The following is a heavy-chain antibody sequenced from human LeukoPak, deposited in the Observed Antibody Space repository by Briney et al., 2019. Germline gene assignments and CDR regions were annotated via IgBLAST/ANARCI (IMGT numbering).Heavy chain of an antibody. Sequence: GASVKVSCKASGGTFSSYAISWVRQAPGQGPEWMGGIIPIFGTVNYAQKFQGRVTMTRDTSTSTVYMELSSLRSEDTAVYYCARGCSSCPGDYWGQGTLVTVSS. V-gene: IGHV1-69*05. D-gene: IGHD6-13*01. CDR2: IIPIFGTV. J-gene: IGHJ4*02. CDR1: GGTFSSYA. CDR3: ARGCSSCPGDY.